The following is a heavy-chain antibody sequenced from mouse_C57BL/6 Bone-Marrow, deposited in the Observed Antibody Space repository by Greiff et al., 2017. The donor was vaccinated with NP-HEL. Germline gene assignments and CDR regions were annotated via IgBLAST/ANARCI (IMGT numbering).Heavy chain of an antibody. J-gene: IGHJ2*01. Sequence: VQLQQSGAELVKPGASVKLSCKASGYTFTSYWMHWVKQRPGQGLEWIGMIHPNSGSTNYNEKFKSKATLTVDKSSSTAYMQLSSLTSEDSAVYYCASLYGYDVVDYWGQGTTLTVSS. CDR2: IHPNSGST. D-gene: IGHD2-2*01. CDR1: GYTFTSYW. CDR3: ASLYGYDVVDY. V-gene: IGHV1-64*01.